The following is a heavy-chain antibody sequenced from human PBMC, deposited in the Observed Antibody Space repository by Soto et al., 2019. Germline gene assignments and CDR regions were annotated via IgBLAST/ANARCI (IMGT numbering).Heavy chain of an antibody. J-gene: IGHJ3*02. V-gene: IGHV5-51*01. CDR1: GRTFINHW. D-gene: IGHD6-19*01. CDR2: IYPGDSDA. Sequence: PVESLKISCKVSGRTFINHWLACVRQMPGKGLEWMGIIYPGDSDARYSPSFAGQVTISVDKSITTAYLHWSSLEASDSAVYYCARQGDMAATAADAFDIWAQGTVVTVS. CDR3: ARQGDMAATAADAFDI.